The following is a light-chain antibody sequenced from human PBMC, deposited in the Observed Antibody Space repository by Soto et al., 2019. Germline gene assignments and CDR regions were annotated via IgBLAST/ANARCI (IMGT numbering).Light chain of an antibody. Sequence: DIQMTQSPSTLSASVGDRVTITCRASQSISSYLAWYQQKPGKAPNRLIINASTLDAGGTSRFSGGGSGTDFTLTILSLQPDDFATYYCQQYSSYPWTFGQGTKVEIK. J-gene: IGKJ1*01. V-gene: IGKV1-5*03. CDR1: QSISSY. CDR3: QQYSSYPWT. CDR2: NAS.